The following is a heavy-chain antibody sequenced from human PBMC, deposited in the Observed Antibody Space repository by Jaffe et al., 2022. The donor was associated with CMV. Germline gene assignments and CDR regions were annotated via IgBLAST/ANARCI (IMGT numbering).Heavy chain of an antibody. CDR3: ATLTGTNLMDV. V-gene: IGHV4-59*01. CDR1: GGSISSYY. CDR2: IYYSGST. Sequence: QVQLQESGPGLVKPSETLSLTCIVSGGSISSYYWSWIRQPPGKGLEWIGYIYYSGSTNYNPSLKSRVTISVDTSNNLFSLKVTSVTAADSAVYYCATLTGTNLMDVWGKGTTVTVSS. J-gene: IGHJ6*03. D-gene: IGHD1-7*01.